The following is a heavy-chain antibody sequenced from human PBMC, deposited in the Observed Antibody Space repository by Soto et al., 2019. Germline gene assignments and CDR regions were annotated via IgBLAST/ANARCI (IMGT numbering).Heavy chain of an antibody. V-gene: IGHV3-48*02. CDR1: GFSFSSYS. J-gene: IGHJ3*02. CDR3: VRDSGWAFDI. Sequence: EVQLVESGGGLVQPGQSLRVSCAPSGFSFSSYSMNWVRQAPGKGLEWISYISSSKTYIWYADSVKGRFTISRDNAKNSLSLQMNSLRDEDTAVYYCVRDSGWAFDIWGLGTMVTVSS. D-gene: IGHD6-19*01. CDR2: ISSSKTYI.